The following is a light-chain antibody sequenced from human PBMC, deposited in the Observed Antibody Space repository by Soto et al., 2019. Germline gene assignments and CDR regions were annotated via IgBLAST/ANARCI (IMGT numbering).Light chain of an antibody. J-gene: IGKJ1*01. CDR1: QSVRSSY. CDR3: QQYGSSPT. Sequence: EIALTQSPDTLSSSPGERATLSCRASQSVRSSYLAWYQQKPGQAPSLLIYDASKRATGIPDRFSGSGSGTDFILAISRLEPEDFAVYYCQQYGSSPTFGQGTKVEIK. CDR2: DAS. V-gene: IGKV3-20*01.